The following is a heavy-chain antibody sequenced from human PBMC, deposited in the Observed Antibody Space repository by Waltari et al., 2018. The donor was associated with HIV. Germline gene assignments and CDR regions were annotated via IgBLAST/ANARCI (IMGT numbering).Heavy chain of an antibody. V-gene: IGHV5-51*01. D-gene: IGHD4-17*01. J-gene: IGHJ2*01. CDR2: IYPGDSDT. Sequence: EVQLVQSGAEVKKPGESLKISCKGSGYSFTTYCTGWVRQMPGKGLEWMGIIYPGDSDTRYSPSFQGQVTISADKSISTAYLQWSSLKASDTAMYYCARQAADYGDYFWYFDLWGRGTLVTVSS. CDR3: ARQAADYGDYFWYFDL. CDR1: GYSFTTYC.